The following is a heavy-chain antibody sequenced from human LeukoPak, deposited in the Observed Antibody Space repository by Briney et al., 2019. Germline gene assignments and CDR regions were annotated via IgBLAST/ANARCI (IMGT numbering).Heavy chain of an antibody. Sequence: SETLSLTCAVYGGSFSGYYWSWIRQPPGKGLEWIGEINHSGSTNYNPSLKSRVTISVDTSKDQFSLKLSSVTAADTAVYSCARGLTTVTTFNWFDPWGQGTLVAVSS. V-gene: IGHV4-34*01. CDR1: GGSFSGYY. J-gene: IGHJ5*02. D-gene: IGHD4-17*01. CDR2: INHSGST. CDR3: ARGLTTVTTFNWFDP.